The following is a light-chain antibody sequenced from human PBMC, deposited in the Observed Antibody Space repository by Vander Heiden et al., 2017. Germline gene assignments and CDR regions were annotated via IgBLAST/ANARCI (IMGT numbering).Light chain of an antibody. V-gene: IGKV3-15*01. CDR1: QSVSIN. CDR2: CAS. Sequence: EIVMTHSPATLSVSPGEKATPSGRSSQSVSINLAWYQQKPGQAPRLLIYCASTRATGIPARFSGSGSGTEFTLTISSLQSDDAAVYYCQQYNNWPRTFGHGTKVEIK. J-gene: IGKJ1*01. CDR3: QQYNNWPRT.